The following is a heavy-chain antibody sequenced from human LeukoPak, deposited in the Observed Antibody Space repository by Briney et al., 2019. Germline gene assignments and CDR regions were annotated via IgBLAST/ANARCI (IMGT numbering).Heavy chain of an antibody. CDR3: ARGGIAAPYYYMDV. Sequence: SQTLSLTCTVSGGSISSGGYYWSWIRQPPGKGLEWIGYIYHSGSTYYNPSLKSRVTISVDRPKNQFSLKLSSVTAADTAVYYCARGGIAAPYYYMDVWGKGTTVTVSS. J-gene: IGHJ6*03. CDR2: IYHSGST. V-gene: IGHV4-30-2*01. CDR1: GGSISSGGYY. D-gene: IGHD6-13*01.